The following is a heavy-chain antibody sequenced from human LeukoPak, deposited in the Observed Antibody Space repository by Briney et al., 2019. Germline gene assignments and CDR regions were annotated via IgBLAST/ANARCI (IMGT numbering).Heavy chain of an antibody. CDR1: GFTFSSYA. Sequence: PGGSLRLSCAASGFTFSSYAMSWVRQAPGKGLEWVSAISGSDGSTYYADSVKGRFTISRDNSKNTLYLQMNSLRAEDTAVYYCAKDSTRGDYYYYYGMDVWGQGTTVTVSS. CDR2: ISGSDGST. CDR3: AKDSTRGDYYYYYGMDV. D-gene: IGHD2-2*01. J-gene: IGHJ6*02. V-gene: IGHV3-23*01.